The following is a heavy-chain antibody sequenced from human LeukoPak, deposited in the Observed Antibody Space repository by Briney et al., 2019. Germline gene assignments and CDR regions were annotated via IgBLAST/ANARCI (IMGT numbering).Heavy chain of an antibody. Sequence: SETLSLTCTVSGGSIISSSSYWSWIRQPPGKGLEWIGEINHSGSTNYNPSLKSRVTISVDTSKNQFSLKLSSVTAADTAVYYCARRPTYNWNGAGWSRWNYYYMDVWGKGTTVTVSS. CDR1: GGSIISSSSY. CDR3: ARRPTYNWNGAGWSRWNYYYMDV. J-gene: IGHJ6*03. V-gene: IGHV4-39*07. D-gene: IGHD1-1*01. CDR2: INHSGST.